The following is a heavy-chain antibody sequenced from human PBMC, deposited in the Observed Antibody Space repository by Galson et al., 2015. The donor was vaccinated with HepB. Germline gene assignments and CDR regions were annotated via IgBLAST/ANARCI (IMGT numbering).Heavy chain of an antibody. V-gene: IGHV3-53*01. CDR3: ARETQFRYFDWFIDY. CDR2: IYSGGRT. CDR1: GFIVSTNY. Sequence: SLRLSCAASGFIVSTNYMSWVRQAPGKGLEWVSVIYSGGRTYYADSVKGRFTISRDNSKNTLYLQMNSLRAEDTAVYYCARETQFRYFDWFIDYWGRGTLVSVSS. D-gene: IGHD3-9*01. J-gene: IGHJ4*02.